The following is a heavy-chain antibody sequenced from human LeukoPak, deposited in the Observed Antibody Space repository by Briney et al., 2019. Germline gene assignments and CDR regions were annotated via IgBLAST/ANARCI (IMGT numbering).Heavy chain of an antibody. J-gene: IGHJ4*02. Sequence: SVKVSCKASGYTLTNYDINWVRQATGQGLEWMGWTNPNTGNTGYAQKFQGRVTMTRNTSISTAYMELSSLRSDDTAVYYCARSIAARLPYFDYWGQGTLVTVSS. CDR3: ARSIAARLPYFDY. V-gene: IGHV1-8*01. D-gene: IGHD6-6*01. CDR1: GYTLTNYD. CDR2: TNPNTGNT.